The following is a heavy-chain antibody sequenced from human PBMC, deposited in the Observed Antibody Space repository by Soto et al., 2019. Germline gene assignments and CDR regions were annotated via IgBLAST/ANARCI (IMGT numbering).Heavy chain of an antibody. D-gene: IGHD1-26*01. V-gene: IGHV3-72*01. Sequence: HPGGSLRLSCAASGFTFSDYYMDWVRQAPGKGLEWVSRIRNKPNGYTTEYAASVKGRFIISRDDSRSSLYLQMNSLRTEDTAVYYCTRGRRRGSEFDFWGQGTLVTVSS. CDR2: IRNKPNGYTT. CDR1: GFTFSDYY. CDR3: TRGRRRGSEFDF. J-gene: IGHJ4*02.